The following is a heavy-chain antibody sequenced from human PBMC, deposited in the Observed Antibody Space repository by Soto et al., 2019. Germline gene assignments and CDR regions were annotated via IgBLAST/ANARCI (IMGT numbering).Heavy chain of an antibody. V-gene: IGHV4-61*01. CDR1: GGSFSSGSYY. CDR2: IYYSGST. Sequence: SETLSLTCTVSGGSFSSGSYYWSWIRQPPGKGLEWIGYIYYSGSTNYNPSLKSRVTISVDTSKNQFSLKLSSVTAADTAVYYCARTLYSSSSPLDYWGQGTLVTVSS. CDR3: ARTLYSSSSPLDY. J-gene: IGHJ4*02. D-gene: IGHD6-13*01.